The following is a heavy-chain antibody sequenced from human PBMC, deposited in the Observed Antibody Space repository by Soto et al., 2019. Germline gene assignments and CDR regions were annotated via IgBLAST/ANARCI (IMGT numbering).Heavy chain of an antibody. Sequence: SETLSLTCIVSGGSITSYHWRCIRQLPEKGLEWIAYTCHPGYTNYNPSFQMRLTISIDTSKNQLSLKLTSMTAADTAVYYCARDMHAGFNHYFDPWCQGTLVTVSS. J-gene: IGHJ5*02. V-gene: IGHV4-59*01. CDR2: TCHPGYT. D-gene: IGHD1-26*01. CDR1: GGSITSYH. CDR3: ARDMHAGFNHYFDP.